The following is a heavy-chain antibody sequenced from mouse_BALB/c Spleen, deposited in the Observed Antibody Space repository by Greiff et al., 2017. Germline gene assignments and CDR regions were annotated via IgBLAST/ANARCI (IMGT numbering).Heavy chain of an antibody. CDR3: ARWVIYYGNYDAMDD. J-gene: IGHJ4*01. D-gene: IGHD2-1*01. V-gene: IGHV1-7*01. CDR2: INPSTGYT. CDR1: GYTFTSYW. Sequence: VQLQQSGAELAKPGASVKMSCKASGYTFTSYWMHWVKQRPGQGLEWIGYINPSTGYTEYNQKFKDKATLTADKSSSTAYMQLSSLTSEDSAVYYCARWVIYYGNYDAMDDWGQGTSVTVSS.